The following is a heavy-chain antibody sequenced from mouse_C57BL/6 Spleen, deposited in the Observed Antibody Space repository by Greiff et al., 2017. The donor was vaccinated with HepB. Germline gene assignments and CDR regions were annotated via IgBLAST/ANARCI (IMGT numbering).Heavy chain of an antibody. Sequence: QVQLKESGPGLVAPSQSLSITCTVSGFSLTSYGVHWVRQPPGKGLEWLVVIWSDGSTTYNSALKSRLSISKDNSKSQVFLKMNSLQTDDTAMYYCARHGDGSSYRYYAMDYWGQGTSVTVSS. CDR2: IWSDGST. CDR1: GFSLTSYG. V-gene: IGHV2-6-1*01. D-gene: IGHD2-3*01. CDR3: ARHGDGSSYRYYAMDY. J-gene: IGHJ4*01.